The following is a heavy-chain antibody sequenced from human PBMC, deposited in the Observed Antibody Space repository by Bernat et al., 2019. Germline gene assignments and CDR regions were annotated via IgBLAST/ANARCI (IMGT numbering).Heavy chain of an antibody. CDR1: GYTFTSYA. CDR2: INAGNGNT. V-gene: IGHV1-3*01. D-gene: IGHD2-15*01. CDR3: ARGGRGWGYFDY. J-gene: IGHJ4*02. Sequence: QVQLVQSGAEVKKPGASVKVSCKASGYTFTSYAMHWVRQAPGQRLEWMGWINAGNGNTKYSQKFQGRVTITRDTSASTAYMELSSLRSEDTAVYYCARGGRGWGYFDYWGQGTLVTVSS.